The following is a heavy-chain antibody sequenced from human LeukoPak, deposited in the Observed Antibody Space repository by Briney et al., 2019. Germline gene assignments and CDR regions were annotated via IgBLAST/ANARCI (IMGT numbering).Heavy chain of an antibody. V-gene: IGHV1-69*13. CDR1: GYTFTSYG. CDR2: IIPLSGTA. D-gene: IGHD3-3*01. J-gene: IGHJ6*02. Sequence: ASVKVSCKASGYTFTSYGISWVRQAPGQGLEWMGGIIPLSGTANYAQKFQGRVMITADESTSTAYMELSSLRSEDTAVYYCARPTIFGVVKYSYYGMDVWGQGTTVTVSS. CDR3: ARPTIFGVVKYSYYGMDV.